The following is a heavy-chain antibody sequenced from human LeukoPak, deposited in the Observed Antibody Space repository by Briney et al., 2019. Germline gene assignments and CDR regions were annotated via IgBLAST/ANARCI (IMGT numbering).Heavy chain of an antibody. J-gene: IGHJ5*02. CDR3: ARLSYYNFWSGPNWFDP. CDR2: IYPGDSDT. Sequence: GESLKISCKGSGYSFTSYWIGWVRQMPGKGPEWMGIIYPGDSDTRYSPSFQGQVTISADKSISTAYMQWSSLKASDTAMYYCARLSYYNFWSGPNWFDPWGQGTLVTVSS. V-gene: IGHV5-51*01. CDR1: GYSFTSYW. D-gene: IGHD3-3*01.